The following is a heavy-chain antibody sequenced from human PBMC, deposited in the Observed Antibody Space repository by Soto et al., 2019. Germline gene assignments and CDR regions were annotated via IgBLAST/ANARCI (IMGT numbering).Heavy chain of an antibody. D-gene: IGHD2-21*02. V-gene: IGHV3-74*01. J-gene: IGHJ4*02. Sequence: GGSLRLSCAASGFTFSNYWMHWVRQSPGKGLVWVSRINSDETITSYADSVKGRFTISRDNAKNTLYLQMSSLRVEDAALYYCVCFECGRTAVVTAMEANGYWGQGTLVTVSS. CDR3: VCFECGRTAVVTAMEANGY. CDR1: GFTFSNYW. CDR2: INSDETIT.